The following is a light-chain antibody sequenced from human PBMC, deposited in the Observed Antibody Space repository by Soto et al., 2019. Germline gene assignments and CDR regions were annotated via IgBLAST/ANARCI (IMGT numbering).Light chain of an antibody. CDR3: QQYGSSPFT. J-gene: IGKJ3*01. CDR2: GAS. V-gene: IGKV3-20*01. CDR1: QSVSSSY. Sequence: EIVLTQSPGTLSLSPGERATLSCRASQSVSSSYLAWYQQKPGQAPRLLIYGASSRATGILDRFSGSGSGTDFTLTISGLEPEDFAVYYCQQYGSSPFTFGPGTKVDIK.